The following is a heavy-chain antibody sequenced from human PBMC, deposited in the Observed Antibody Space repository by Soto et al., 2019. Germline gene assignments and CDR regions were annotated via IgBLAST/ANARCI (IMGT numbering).Heavy chain of an antibody. Sequence: GGSLRLSCAASGFTFSSYAMSWVRQAPGKGLEWVSAISGSGGSTYYADSVKGRFTISRENSKNTLYLQMNSPRAEDTAVYYCAKYLSLLWFGELLPYYYYYMDVWGKGTTVTVSS. CDR3: AKYLSLLWFGELLPYYYYYMDV. CDR1: GFTFSSYA. CDR2: ISGSGGST. V-gene: IGHV3-23*01. D-gene: IGHD3-10*01. J-gene: IGHJ6*03.